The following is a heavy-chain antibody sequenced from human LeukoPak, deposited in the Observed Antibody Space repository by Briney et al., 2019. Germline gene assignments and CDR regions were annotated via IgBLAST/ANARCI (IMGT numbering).Heavy chain of an antibody. D-gene: IGHD6-13*01. CDR1: GYTFTGYY. CDR3: ARDEWRGAAAGSPVRLDY. Sequence: ASVKVSCKASGYTFTGYYMHWVRQAPGQGLAWMGWINPNSGGTNYAQKFQGWVTMTRDTSISTAYMELRSLRSDDTAVYYCARDEWRGAAAGSPVRLDYWGQGTLVTVSS. J-gene: IGHJ4*02. CDR2: INPNSGGT. V-gene: IGHV1-2*04.